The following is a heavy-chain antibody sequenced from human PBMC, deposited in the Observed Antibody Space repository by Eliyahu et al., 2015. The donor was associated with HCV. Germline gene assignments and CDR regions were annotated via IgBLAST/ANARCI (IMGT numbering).Heavy chain of an antibody. J-gene: IGHJ4*02. CDR1: GYXFXSYY. D-gene: IGHD3-22*01. Sequence: QVQLVQSGAEVKKPGASVKVSCKASGYXFXSYYMHWXRQAPGQGLGWMGXINPSGGSKSXAQKFQGRVTMTRDTSTSTVYMELSSLRSEDTAVYYCARGDYYDSSGYYLPSFDYWGQGTLVTVSS. CDR2: INPSGGSK. V-gene: IGHV1-46*03. CDR3: ARGDYYDSSGYYLPSFDY.